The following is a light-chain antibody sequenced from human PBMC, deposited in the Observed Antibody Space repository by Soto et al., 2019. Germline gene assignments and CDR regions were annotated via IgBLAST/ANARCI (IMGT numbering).Light chain of an antibody. CDR3: NSYTVSSVYV. J-gene: IGLJ1*01. Sequence: QSALTQPASVSGSPGQSITISCTGTSSDIGGYNYVSWYQQHPSKAPKLMIYDVNNRPSGVSNPFSGSKSGNTASLTISGRQADDEEDYYCNSYTVSSVYVFGTGTKLTVL. CDR2: DVN. V-gene: IGLV2-14*01. CDR1: SSDIGGYNY.